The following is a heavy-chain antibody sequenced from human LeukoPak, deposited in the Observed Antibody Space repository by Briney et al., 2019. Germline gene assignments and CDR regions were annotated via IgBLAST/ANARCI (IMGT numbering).Heavy chain of an antibody. Sequence: QPGRSLRLSCAASGFNFSSFVVHWVRQAPGKGLEWVAVIWYDGSNKYYADSVKGRFTISRDNSKNTLYLQMNSLRAEDTAVYYCARGPSAYPKCFDYWGQGTLVTVSS. J-gene: IGHJ4*02. V-gene: IGHV3-33*01. CDR2: IWYDGSNK. CDR1: GFNFSSFV. CDR3: ARGPSAYPKCFDY. D-gene: IGHD5-12*01.